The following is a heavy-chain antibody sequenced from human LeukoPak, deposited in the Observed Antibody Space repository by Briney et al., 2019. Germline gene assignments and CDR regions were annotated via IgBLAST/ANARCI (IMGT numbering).Heavy chain of an antibody. Sequence: ASVKVSCKVSGYTLTELSMHWVRQAPGKGLEWMGGFDPEDGETIYAQKFQGRVTMTEDTSTDTAYMELSSMRFEATAVYYCATLGYGFDPWGQGTLVTVSS. CDR3: ATLGYGFDP. J-gene: IGHJ5*02. D-gene: IGHD2-15*01. V-gene: IGHV1-24*01. CDR1: GYTLTELS. CDR2: FDPEDGET.